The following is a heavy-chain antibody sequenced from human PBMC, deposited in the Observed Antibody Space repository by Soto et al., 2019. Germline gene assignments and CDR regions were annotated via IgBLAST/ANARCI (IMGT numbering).Heavy chain of an antibody. CDR3: ARHFLPAVQRPSSIWGSCRSSDSYYYMDV. V-gene: IGHV3-11*01. CDR1: GFTFSDYY. Sequence: QVQLVESGGGLVKPGGSLRLSCAAAGFTFSDYYMSWIRQAPGKGLEWVSNISSSGTTIYYADSVKGRFTISRDNAKNSLYLQMNSLRAEDTAVYYCARHFLPAVQRPSSIWGSCRSSDSYYYMDVWGKGTTVTVAS. D-gene: IGHD3-16*02. CDR2: ISSSGTTI. J-gene: IGHJ6*03.